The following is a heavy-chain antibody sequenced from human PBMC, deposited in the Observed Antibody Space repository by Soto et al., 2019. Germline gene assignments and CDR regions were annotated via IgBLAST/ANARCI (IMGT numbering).Heavy chain of an antibody. CDR1: GYSISSGYY. V-gene: IGHV4-38-2*02. J-gene: IGHJ4*02. Sequence: SETLSLTCTVSGYSISSGYYWGWIRQPPGKGLEWIGSIYHSGSTYYNPSLKSRVTISVDTSKNQFSLKLSSVTAADTAVYYCARDLGYSGYDYPYSSGWYFDYWGQGTLVTVSS. CDR3: ARDLGYSGYDYPYSSGWYFDY. D-gene: IGHD5-12*01. CDR2: IYHSGST.